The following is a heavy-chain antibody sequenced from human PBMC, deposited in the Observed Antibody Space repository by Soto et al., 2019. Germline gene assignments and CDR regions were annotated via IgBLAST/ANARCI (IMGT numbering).Heavy chain of an antibody. CDR1: GYTFTSYG. CDR3: AREYCSSTSCYGPDY. D-gene: IGHD2-2*01. CDR2: TSAHNDNT. V-gene: IGHV1-18*01. J-gene: IGHJ4*02. Sequence: ASVKVSCKASGYTFTSYGISWVRQAPGQGLEWMGWTSAHNDNTNYAQKFQGRVTMTTDTSTSTAYMELRSLRSDDTTVYYCAREYCSSTSCYGPDYWGQGTLVTVSS.